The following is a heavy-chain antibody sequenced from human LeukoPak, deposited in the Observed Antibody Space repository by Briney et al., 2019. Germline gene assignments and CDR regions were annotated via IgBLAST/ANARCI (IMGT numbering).Heavy chain of an antibody. J-gene: IGHJ4*02. CDR1: GYTFTGYY. CDR3: ARELAGLPADY. Sequence: ASVKVSCKPSGYTFTGYYIHWVRQAPGPGLEWMGWINLSSGGSNPAQKFQGRVTMTWDTSIYTAYMELSGLTSDDTAVYYCARELAGLPADYWGQGALVTVSS. D-gene: IGHD5-12*01. V-gene: IGHV1-2*02. CDR2: INLSSGGS.